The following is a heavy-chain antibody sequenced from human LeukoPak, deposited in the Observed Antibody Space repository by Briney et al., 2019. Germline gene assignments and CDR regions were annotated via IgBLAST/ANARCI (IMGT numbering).Heavy chain of an antibody. CDR3: AKDRERTSYYYDSRPLDY. CDR2: ISGSGGST. J-gene: IGHJ4*02. Sequence: GGSLKISCAASGFTFSNYWMNWVRQAPGKGLEWVSAISGSGGSTYYADSVKGRFTISRDNSKNTLYLQMNSLRAEDTAVYYCAKDRERTSYYYDSRPLDYWGQGTLVTVSS. CDR1: GFTFSNYW. D-gene: IGHD3-22*01. V-gene: IGHV3-23*01.